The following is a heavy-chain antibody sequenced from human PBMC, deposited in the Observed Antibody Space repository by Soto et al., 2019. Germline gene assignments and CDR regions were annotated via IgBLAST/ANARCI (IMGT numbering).Heavy chain of an antibody. D-gene: IGHD3-3*01. V-gene: IGHV4-31*03. CDR1: GGSISGGGFY. CDR2: IYYSDST. J-gene: IGHJ6*02. CDR3: ARFSYDFWSALGSYGMDV. Sequence: SETLSLTCTVSGGSISGGGFYWSWIRQFPGKGLEWIGYIYYSDSTYYNPSLKSRVTISVDTSKNQFSLRLNSVTAADTAVYYCARFSYDFWSALGSYGMDVWGQGTTVTVSS.